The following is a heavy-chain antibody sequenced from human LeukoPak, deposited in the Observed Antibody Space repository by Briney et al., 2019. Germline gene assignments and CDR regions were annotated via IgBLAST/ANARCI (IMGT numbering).Heavy chain of an antibody. J-gene: IGHJ4*02. CDR3: AHRESGSFISLDY. CDR1: GFSLNTTGVG. D-gene: IGHD3-10*01. CDR2: IYWDDDK. Sequence: SGPTLVKPTQTLTXTCTFSGFSLNTTGVGVGWVPQRPGKALEWLALIYWDDDKRYSPSLRNRLTITKDTSKNQVVLTMTNVDPADTATYYCAHRESGSFISLDYWGQGTLVTVSS. V-gene: IGHV2-5*02.